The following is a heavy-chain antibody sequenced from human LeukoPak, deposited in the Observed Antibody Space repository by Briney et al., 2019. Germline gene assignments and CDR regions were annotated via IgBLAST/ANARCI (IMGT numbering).Heavy chain of an antibody. CDR2: INPNSGGT. CDR1: GYTFTGYY. V-gene: IGHV1-2*04. D-gene: IGHD5-18*01. Sequence: ASVKVSCKAFGYTFTGYYMHWVRQAPGQGLEWMGWINPNSGGTNYAQKFQGWVTMTRDTSISTAYMELSRLRSDDTAVYYCARGGWEQLWFPIPRYYYYYGMDVWGQGTTVTVSS. CDR3: ARGGWEQLWFPIPRYYYYYGMDV. J-gene: IGHJ6*02.